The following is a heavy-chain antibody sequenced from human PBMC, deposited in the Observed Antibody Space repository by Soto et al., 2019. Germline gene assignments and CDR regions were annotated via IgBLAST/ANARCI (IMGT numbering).Heavy chain of an antibody. CDR1: GYTLTELS. CDR3: ATTLGYCSGGSCPMLFNFDY. J-gene: IGHJ4*02. CDR2: FDPEDGET. D-gene: IGHD2-15*01. Sequence: ASVKVSCKVSGYTLTELSMHWVRQAPGKGLEWMGGFDPEDGETIYAQKFQGRVTMTEDTSTDTAYMELSSLRSEDTAVYYCATTLGYCSGGSCPMLFNFDYWGQGTLVTAPQ. V-gene: IGHV1-24*01.